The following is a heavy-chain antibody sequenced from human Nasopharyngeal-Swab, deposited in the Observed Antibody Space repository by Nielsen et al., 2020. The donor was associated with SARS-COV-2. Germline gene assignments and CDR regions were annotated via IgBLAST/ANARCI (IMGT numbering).Heavy chain of an antibody. Sequence: SVKVSCKASGGIFISYAISWVRQAPAQGLEWMGGIIPIFGTANYAQKFQGRVTITADESTSTAYMELSSLRSEDTAVYYCAREMTRIPTGGRGYFQHWGQGTLVTVSS. CDR3: AREMTRIPTGGRGYFQH. CDR1: GGIFISYA. J-gene: IGHJ1*01. CDR2: IIPIFGTA. D-gene: IGHD1-14*01. V-gene: IGHV1-69*13.